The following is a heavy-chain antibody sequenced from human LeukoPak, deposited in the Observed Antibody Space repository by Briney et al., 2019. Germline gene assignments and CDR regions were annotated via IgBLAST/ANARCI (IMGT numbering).Heavy chain of an antibody. CDR2: ISGSGGST. J-gene: IGHJ3*02. Sequence: GGSLRLSCAASGFTFSSYAMSWVRQAPGKGLEWVSAISGSGGSTYYADSVKGRFTISRDNAKNSLYLQMNSLRAEDTAVYYCASPTTSWYGDAFDIWGQGTMVTVSS. D-gene: IGHD6-13*01. V-gene: IGHV3-23*01. CDR3: ASPTTSWYGDAFDI. CDR1: GFTFSSYA.